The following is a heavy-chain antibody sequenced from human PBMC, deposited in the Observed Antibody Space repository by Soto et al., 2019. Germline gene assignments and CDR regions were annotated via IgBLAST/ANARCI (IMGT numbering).Heavy chain of an antibody. CDR3: ARDKLSSGWYGVTIDYYYYGMDV. D-gene: IGHD6-19*01. V-gene: IGHV3-21*01. J-gene: IGHJ6*02. Sequence: GWSLRLSCSASVFTFSSYSMNWVRQAPGKGLEWVSSISSSSSYIYYADSVKGRFTISRDNAKNSLYLQMNSLRAEDTAVYYCARDKLSSGWYGVTIDYYYYGMDVWGQGTTVTVSS. CDR1: VFTFSSYS. CDR2: ISSSSSYI.